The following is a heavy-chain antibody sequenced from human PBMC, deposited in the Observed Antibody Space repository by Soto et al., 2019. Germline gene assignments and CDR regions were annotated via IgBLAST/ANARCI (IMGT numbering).Heavy chain of an antibody. CDR3: AKNGETYYYYYYYMDV. CDR2: ISGSGGST. CDR1: GFTFSSYA. D-gene: IGHD2-8*01. V-gene: IGHV3-23*01. J-gene: IGHJ6*03. Sequence: GGSLRLSCAASGFTFSSYAMSWVRQAPGKGLEWVSAISGSGGSTYYADSVKGRFTISRDNSKNTLYLQMNSLRAEDTAVYYCAKNGETYYYYYYYMDVWGKGTTVTVSS.